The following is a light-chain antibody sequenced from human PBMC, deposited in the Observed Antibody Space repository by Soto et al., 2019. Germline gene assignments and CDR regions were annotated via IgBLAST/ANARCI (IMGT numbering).Light chain of an antibody. J-gene: IGKJ2*01. V-gene: IGKV1-39*01. CDR3: QHTYSVPHT. CDR2: AAS. CDR1: ENIGNH. Sequence: DIQMTQSPSSLSASAGDRVTITCRASENIGNHLSWYQHKPGKGPKLLVYAASSLQRGVPSGFSGSGSGTDFTLSISSLQPEDFATYYCQHTYSVPHTFGQGTKLEIK.